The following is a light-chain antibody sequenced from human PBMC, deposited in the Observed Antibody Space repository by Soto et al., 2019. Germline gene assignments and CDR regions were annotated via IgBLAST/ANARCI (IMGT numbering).Light chain of an antibody. Sequence: AIQMTQAPSSLSASLGDTVTITCRASQGIRNDLGWYQQKPGKAPKLLIYDASTLQSGVPSRFSGSGSGTEFTLSISSLQPDDFATYYCQQYNIYPWTFGQGTKVDIK. J-gene: IGKJ1*01. V-gene: IGKV1-6*01. CDR1: QGIRND. CDR3: QQYNIYPWT. CDR2: DAS.